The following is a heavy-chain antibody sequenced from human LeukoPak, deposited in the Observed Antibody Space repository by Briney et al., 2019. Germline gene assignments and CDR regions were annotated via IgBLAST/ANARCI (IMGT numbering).Heavy chain of an antibody. D-gene: IGHD4-17*01. CDR1: GFTVSSNY. CDR3: AKGHGDWKGNYLDY. Sequence: PGGSLRLSCAASGFTVSSNYMSWVRQAPGKGLEWVSVIYSGGSTYYADSVKGRFTISRDNSKRTVYLQMDSLRADDTAIYYCAKGHGDWKGNYLDYWGQGTLVTVSS. CDR2: IYSGGST. V-gene: IGHV3-53*01. J-gene: IGHJ4*02.